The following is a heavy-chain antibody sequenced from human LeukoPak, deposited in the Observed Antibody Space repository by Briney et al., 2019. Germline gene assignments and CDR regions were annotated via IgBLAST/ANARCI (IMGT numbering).Heavy chain of an antibody. Sequence: PSETLSLTCAVSGYSISSGYYWGWTRQPPGKGLEWIGSIYHSGSTYYNPSLKSRATISVDTSKNQFSLKLSSVTAADTAVYYCARSPIVVVPAASGPYYYYYYMDVWGKGTTVTVSS. J-gene: IGHJ6*03. D-gene: IGHD2-2*01. CDR3: ARSPIVVVPAASGPYYYYYYMDV. V-gene: IGHV4-38-2*01. CDR2: IYHSGST. CDR1: GYSISSGYY.